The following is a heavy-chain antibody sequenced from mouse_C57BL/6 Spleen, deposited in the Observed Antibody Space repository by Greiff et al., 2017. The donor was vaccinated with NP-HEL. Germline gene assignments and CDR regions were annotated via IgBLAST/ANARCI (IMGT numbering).Heavy chain of an antibody. Sequence: VQLQQSGPELVKPGASVKIPCKASGYTFTDYKMDWVKQSHGKSLEWIGDINPNNGGTNYNQKFKGKATLTVDKSSSTAYMELRSLTSEDTAVYYCARYDGYYNLYFDGWGTGTTVTVSS. D-gene: IGHD2-3*01. CDR2: INPNNGGT. V-gene: IGHV1-18*01. CDR1: GYTFTDYK. J-gene: IGHJ1*03. CDR3: ARYDGYYNLYFDG.